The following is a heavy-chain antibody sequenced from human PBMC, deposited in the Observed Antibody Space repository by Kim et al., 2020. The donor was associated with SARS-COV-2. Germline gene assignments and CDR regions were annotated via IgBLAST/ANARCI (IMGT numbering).Heavy chain of an antibody. CDR1: GFSFDDYA. Sequence: GGSLRLSCAASGFSFDDYAMHWVRQAPGKGLEWVSGISWNSGRGYADSVKGRFTISRDNAKNSLYLQMNSLRPEDTALYYCAKDRAHESGPGAFDMWGQG. V-gene: IGHV3-9*01. CDR3: AKDRAHESGPGAFDM. CDR2: ISWNSGR. J-gene: IGHJ3*02.